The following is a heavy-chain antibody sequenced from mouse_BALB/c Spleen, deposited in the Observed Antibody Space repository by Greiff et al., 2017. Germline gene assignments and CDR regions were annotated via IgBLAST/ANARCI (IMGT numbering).Heavy chain of an antibody. CDR2: ISSGGGST. V-gene: IGHV5-12-1*01. CDR1: GFAFSSYD. J-gene: IGHJ3*01. Sequence: DVKLVESGGGLVKPGGSLKLSCAASGFAFSSYDMSWVRQTPEKRLEWVAYISSGGGSTYYPDTVKGRFTISRDNAKNTLYLQMSSLKSEDTAMYYCARAPWFAYWGQGTLVTVSA. CDR3: ARAPWFAY.